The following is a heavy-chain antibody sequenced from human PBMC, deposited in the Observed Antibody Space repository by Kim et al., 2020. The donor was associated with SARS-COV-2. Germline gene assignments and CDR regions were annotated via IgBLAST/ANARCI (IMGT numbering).Heavy chain of an antibody. J-gene: IGHJ3*02. V-gene: IGHV3-11*06. Sequence: RFTISRDNAKNSLYLQMNSLRAEDTAVYYCARDVPMTKDIVVVVSGAFDIWGQGTMVTVSS. CDR3: ARDVPMTKDIVVVVSGAFDI. D-gene: IGHD2-15*01.